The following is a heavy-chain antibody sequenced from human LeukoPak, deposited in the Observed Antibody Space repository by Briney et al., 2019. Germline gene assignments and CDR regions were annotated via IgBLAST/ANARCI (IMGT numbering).Heavy chain of an antibody. CDR2: IYYSGTT. V-gene: IGHV4-59*11. CDR3: ARAESYYHYYIDV. J-gene: IGHJ6*03. CDR1: GGSISSHY. Sequence: SETLSLTCTVSGGSISSHYWSWIRQPPGKGLERIGYIYYSGTTSYNPSLRSRLTISVDTSKNQFSLKVTSVTAADTAVYYCARAESYYHYYIDVWGKGTTVTVSS.